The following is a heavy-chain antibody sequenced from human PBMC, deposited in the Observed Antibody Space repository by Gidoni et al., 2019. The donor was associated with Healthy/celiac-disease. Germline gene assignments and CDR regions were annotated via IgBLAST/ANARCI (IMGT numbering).Heavy chain of an antibody. J-gene: IGHJ5*02. D-gene: IGHD5-12*01. CDR1: GGSISSRSYY. V-gene: IGHV4-39*01. Sequence: QLQLQESGPGLVKPSETLSLTCTVSGGSISSRSYYWGWIRQPPGQGLEWIGRIYYSGSTYYNPSLKSRVTISVDTSKNQFSLKLSSVTAADTAVYYCARGRWLQFPPNWFDPWGQGTLVTVSS. CDR2: IYYSGST. CDR3: ARGRWLQFPPNWFDP.